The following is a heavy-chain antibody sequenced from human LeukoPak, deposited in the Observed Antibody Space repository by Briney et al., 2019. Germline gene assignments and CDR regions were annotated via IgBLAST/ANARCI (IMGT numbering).Heavy chain of an antibody. CDR1: GYTFTRYG. J-gene: IGHJ4*02. D-gene: IGHD4-17*01. CDR3: ARVTDYGDYVDYFDY. CDR2: ISAYNGNT. V-gene: IGHV1-18*01. Sequence: ASVKVSCKASGYTFTRYGISWVRQAPGQGLEWMGWISAYNGNTNYAQKLQGRVTMTTDTSTSTAYMELRSLRSDDTAVYYCARVTDYGDYVDYFDYWGQGTLVTVSS.